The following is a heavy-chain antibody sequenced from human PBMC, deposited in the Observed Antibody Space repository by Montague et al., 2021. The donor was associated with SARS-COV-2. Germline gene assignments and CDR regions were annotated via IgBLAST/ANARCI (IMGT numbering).Heavy chain of an antibody. V-gene: IGHV4-34*01. CDR2: ILLGGRT. Sequence: SETRSLTCAVYGGSFNGKYWAWFRQPPGKGLEWIGEILLGGRTNYNPSLEGRVTISRDSSSDRFSLRLTSVTAADTALYYCTRGTFDWDQDWGQGALVTVSA. CDR3: TRGTFDWDQD. D-gene: IGHD3-9*01. J-gene: IGHJ4*02. CDR1: GGSFNGKY.